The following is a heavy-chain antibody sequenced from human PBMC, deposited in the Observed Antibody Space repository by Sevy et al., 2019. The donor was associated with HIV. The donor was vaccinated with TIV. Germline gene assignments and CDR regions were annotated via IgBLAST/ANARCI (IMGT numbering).Heavy chain of an antibody. Sequence: ASVKVSCKVSGYTLTELSMHWVRQAPGKGLEWMGGFDPEDGETIYAKKFQGRVTMTEDTSTDTAYMELSSLKSEDTAVYYCTTMEYFYDSSTYLNDDYWGQGTLVTVSS. CDR1: GYTLTELS. D-gene: IGHD3-22*01. J-gene: IGHJ4*02. V-gene: IGHV1-24*01. CDR2: FDPEDGET. CDR3: TTMEYFYDSSTYLNDDY.